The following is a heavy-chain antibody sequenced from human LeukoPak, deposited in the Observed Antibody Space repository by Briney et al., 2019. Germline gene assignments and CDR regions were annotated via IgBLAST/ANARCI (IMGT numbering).Heavy chain of an antibody. CDR1: GYTFIGYY. CDR3: ARGSVLLLWFGELPNDY. J-gene: IGHJ4*02. CDR2: INPNTGGT. D-gene: IGHD3-10*01. V-gene: IGHV1-2*02. Sequence: ASVKVSCTASGYTFIGYYMHWVRQAPGQGLEWMGWINPNTGGTNYAQKFQGRVTMTRDTSISTAYMELSRLRSDDTAVYYCARGSVLLLWFGELPNDYWGQGTLVTVSS.